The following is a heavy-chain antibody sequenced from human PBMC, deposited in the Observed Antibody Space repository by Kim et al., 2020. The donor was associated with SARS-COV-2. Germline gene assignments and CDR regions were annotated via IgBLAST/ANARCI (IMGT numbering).Heavy chain of an antibody. CDR3: ARRISFDI. CDR2: QSGTT. D-gene: IGHD2-15*01. V-gene: IGHV4-34*01. Sequence: QSGTTNYKPSLKSRVIISVDTSKNQFSLRLSSVTAADTAVYYCARRISFDIWGQGTVVTVSS. J-gene: IGHJ3*02.